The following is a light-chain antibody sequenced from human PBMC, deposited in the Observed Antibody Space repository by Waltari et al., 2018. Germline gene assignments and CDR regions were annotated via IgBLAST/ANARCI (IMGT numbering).Light chain of an antibody. Sequence: TLSCWASQSVSRALAWYQQKPGQAPRLLIYDASSRATGIPDRFSGSGSGTDFSLTISRLEPEDFAVYYCQHYVRLPATFGQGTKVDIK. V-gene: IGKV3-20*01. CDR1: QSVSRA. CDR3: QHYVRLPAT. CDR2: DAS. J-gene: IGKJ1*01.